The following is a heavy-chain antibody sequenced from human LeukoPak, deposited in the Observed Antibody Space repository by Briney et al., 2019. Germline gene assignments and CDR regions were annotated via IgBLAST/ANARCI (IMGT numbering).Heavy chain of an antibody. CDR3: ARGGYDSSGYYDDY. CDR2: IYTSGST. D-gene: IGHD3-22*01. V-gene: IGHV4-4*07. Sequence: SETLSLTCTVSGGSISSYYWSWIRQPAGKGLEWIGRIYTSGSTNYNPSLKSRVTMSVDTSKNQFSLKLSSVTAADTAVYYCARGGYDSSGYYDDYWGQGTLVTVSS. J-gene: IGHJ4*02. CDR1: GGSISSYY.